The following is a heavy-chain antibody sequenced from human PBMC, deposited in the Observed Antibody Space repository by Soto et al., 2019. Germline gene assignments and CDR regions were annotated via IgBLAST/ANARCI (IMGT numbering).Heavy chain of an antibody. Sequence: SETLSLTCTVSGGSISSFCYYWSWIRQHPGKGLEWIGYIYYSGSTYYNPSLKSRVTISVDTSKNQFSLKLSSVTAADTAVYYCASLHYYDSSQFDPWGQGTLVTVSS. D-gene: IGHD3-22*01. CDR2: IYYSGST. CDR1: GGSISSFCYY. CDR3: ASLHYYDSSQFDP. J-gene: IGHJ5*02. V-gene: IGHV4-31*03.